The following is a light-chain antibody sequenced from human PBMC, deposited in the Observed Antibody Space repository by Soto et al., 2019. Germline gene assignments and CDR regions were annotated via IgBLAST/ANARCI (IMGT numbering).Light chain of an antibody. J-gene: IGKJ1*01. Sequence: EIVMTQSPATLSVSPGERATLSCRASQSVGSNLAWYQQKPGQAPRLLIYGASTRATGIPARFSGSGSGTEFTLTISSLQSEDFAMYFCQKYNNWPPDRTFGQGTKVEI. CDR2: GAS. CDR3: QKYNNWPPDRT. V-gene: IGKV3-15*01. CDR1: QSVGSN.